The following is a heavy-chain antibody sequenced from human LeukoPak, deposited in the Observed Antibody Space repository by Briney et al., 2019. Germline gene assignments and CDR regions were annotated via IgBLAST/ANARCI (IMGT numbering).Heavy chain of an antibody. Sequence: GRSLTLSCAAAGLTISSTYMGWVRQPPGGGLEWDSFIYIGGTTTNPASVEDRSTISRDTSKNTLYLQMNSLRAEPPPVIHCASQANSAYDSHFVYWSEGALVTVSS. CDR2: IYIGGTT. D-gene: IGHD5-12*01. V-gene: IGHV3-53*01. CDR1: GLTISSTY. J-gene: IGHJ4*02. CDR3: ASQANSAYDSHFVY.